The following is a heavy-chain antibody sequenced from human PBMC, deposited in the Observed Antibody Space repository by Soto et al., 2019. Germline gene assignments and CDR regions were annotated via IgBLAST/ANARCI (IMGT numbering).Heavy chain of an antibody. J-gene: IGHJ6*02. CDR2: IYYSGST. CDR1: GGSIISYY. V-gene: IGHV4-59*01. CDR3: ASSNIAATGFYYYGMDV. Sequence: PSETLSLTCTVSGGSIISYYWSWIRQPPGKGLEWIGYIYYSGSTNYNPSLKSRVTISVDTSKNQFSLKLSSVTAADTAVYYCASSNIAATGFYYYGMDVWGRGTTVTVSS. D-gene: IGHD6-13*01.